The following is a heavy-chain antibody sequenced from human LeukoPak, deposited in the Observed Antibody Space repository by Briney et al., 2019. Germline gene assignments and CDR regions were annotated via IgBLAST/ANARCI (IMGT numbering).Heavy chain of an antibody. V-gene: IGHV3-23*01. D-gene: IGHD1-1*01. Sequence: RGSLRQSCATSALTRSSHGGCRVRQAPLRGLESVSSVRIGGQTTYPDAVKGRFTISRDNSRNTLYLQLDSLRAEDTAIYYCAKEIRPNDGWGQGTLVTVSS. CDR3: AKEIRPNDG. CDR2: VRIGGQT. CDR1: ALTRSSHG. J-gene: IGHJ4*02.